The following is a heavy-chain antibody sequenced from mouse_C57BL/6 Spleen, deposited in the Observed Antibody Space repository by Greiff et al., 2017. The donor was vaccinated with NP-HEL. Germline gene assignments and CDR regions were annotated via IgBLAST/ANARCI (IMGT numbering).Heavy chain of an antibody. V-gene: IGHV1-7*01. CDR3: ARYDYGSSYDAMDY. Sequence: VQLQQSGAELAKPGASVKLSCKASGYTFTSYWMHWVKQRPGQGLEWIGYINPSNGDTKYNQKFKDKATLTADKSSSTAYMQLSSLTYEDSAVYYCARYDYGSSYDAMDYWGQGTSVTVSS. CDR2: INPSNGDT. D-gene: IGHD1-1*01. J-gene: IGHJ4*01. CDR1: GYTFTSYW.